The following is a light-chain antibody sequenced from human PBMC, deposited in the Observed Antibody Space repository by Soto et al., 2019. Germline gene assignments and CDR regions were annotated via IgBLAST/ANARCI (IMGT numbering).Light chain of an antibody. CDR1: SSNIGSTYD. Sequence: QSVLTQPPSVSGAPGQRVTISCTGSSSNIGSTYDVQWYQQLPGTAPKLLIHGNTDRPSGVPDRFSGSKSGTSASLAITGLQADVEADYYCQSYDDSLSVHYVFGTGTKLTVL. V-gene: IGLV1-40*01. J-gene: IGLJ1*01. CDR3: QSYDDSLSVHYV. CDR2: GNT.